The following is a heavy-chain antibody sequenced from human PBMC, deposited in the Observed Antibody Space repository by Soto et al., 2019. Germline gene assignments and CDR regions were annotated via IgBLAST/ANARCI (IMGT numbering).Heavy chain of an antibody. CDR2: IYYSGST. Sequence: SETLSLTCTVSGGSISSGGYYWSWIRQHPGKGLEWIGYIYYSGSTYYNPSLKSRVTISVDTSKNQFSLKLNSVTAADTAMFYCATQGFYRMAVWGRGTTVTVSS. CDR3: ATQGFYRMAV. CDR1: GGSISSGGYY. J-gene: IGHJ6*02. V-gene: IGHV4-31*03.